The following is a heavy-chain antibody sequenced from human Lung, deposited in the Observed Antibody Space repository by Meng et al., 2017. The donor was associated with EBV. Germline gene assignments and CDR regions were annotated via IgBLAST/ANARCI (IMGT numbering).Heavy chain of an antibody. CDR2: TFWGNDN. V-gene: IGHV2-5*02. CDR1: GFSLRTSGLG. D-gene: IGHD4-17*01. Sequence: QITLKEPGPTLVKPTQTLTLTCTFSGFSLRTSGLGVGWIRQPPGKAPEWLAVTFWGNDNRYNPSLEDRLTITRDTSNNQVVLSMTKMDPVDTATYYCARTYGGYVANFDFWGQGALVTVSS. CDR3: ARTYGGYVANFDF. J-gene: IGHJ4*02.